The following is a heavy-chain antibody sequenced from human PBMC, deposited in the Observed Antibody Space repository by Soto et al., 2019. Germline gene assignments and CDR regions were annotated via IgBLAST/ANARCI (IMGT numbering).Heavy chain of an antibody. CDR2: IHHSGST. D-gene: IGHD5-18*01. J-gene: IGHJ4*02. CDR3: ARRYGSCFDY. V-gene: IGHV4-4*02. Sequence: SETLSLTCAVSGTSISSTFWWSWVRQSPGKGLEWIGEIHHSGSTNYNPSLKSRVFISVDKSKNQFSLNLSSVTAADTAVYYCARRYGSCFDYWGQGTLVTVSS. CDR1: GTSISSTFW.